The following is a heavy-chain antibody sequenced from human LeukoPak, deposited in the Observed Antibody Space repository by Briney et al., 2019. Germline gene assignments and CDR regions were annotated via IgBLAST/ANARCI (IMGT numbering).Heavy chain of an antibody. Sequence: GGSLRLSCAASGFTFDNHAMHWVRQGPGKGLEWVSLIYSGGSTYYADSVKGRFTISRDDSKNTLYLQMNSLRAEDTAVYYCARWACSSTSCYIDYWGQGTLVTVSS. V-gene: IGHV3-53*01. CDR2: IYSGGST. CDR3: ARWACSSTSCYIDY. J-gene: IGHJ4*02. D-gene: IGHD2-2*02. CDR1: GFTFDNHA.